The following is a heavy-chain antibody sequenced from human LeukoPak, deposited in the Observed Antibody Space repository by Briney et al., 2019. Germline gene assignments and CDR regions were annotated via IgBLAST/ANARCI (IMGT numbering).Heavy chain of an antibody. J-gene: IGHJ3*02. D-gene: IGHD2-2*01. CDR2: INPSGGST. V-gene: IGHV1-46*01. Sequence: ASVKVSCKASGYTFSSYYMHWVRQAPGQGLEWMGIINPSGGSTNNAQKFQGRVTMTRDTSTSTVYMELSSLRSEDTAVYYCASSVYQSRVVPVQNAFDIWGQGTMVTVSS. CDR1: GYTFSSYY. CDR3: ASSVYQSRVVPVQNAFDI.